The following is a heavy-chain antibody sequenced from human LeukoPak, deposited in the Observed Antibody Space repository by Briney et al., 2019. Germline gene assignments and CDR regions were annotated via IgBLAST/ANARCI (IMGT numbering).Heavy chain of an antibody. CDR3: ARDAKYYYGSRTFFFYEH. Sequence: PSETLSLTCTVSGGSCTTCYWSWIRQLAGRGLEWIGHIDSSGTTNYNPSLKSRVTMSTDPSKNQFSLKLSSVTAADTAIYYCARDAKYYYGSRTFFFYEHWGQGTLLTVSS. J-gene: IGHJ4*02. V-gene: IGHV4-4*07. CDR2: IDSSGTT. D-gene: IGHD3-10*01. CDR1: GGSCTTCY.